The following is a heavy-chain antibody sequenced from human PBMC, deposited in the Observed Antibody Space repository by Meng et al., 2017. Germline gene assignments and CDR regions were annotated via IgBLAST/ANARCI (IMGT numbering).Heavy chain of an antibody. D-gene: IGHD1-26*01. CDR3: ARSFSRATWERDD. CDR1: GGTFSSYA. V-gene: IGHV1-69*01. CDR2: IIPIFGTA. J-gene: IGHJ4*02. Sequence: QGQLWKLGAEVKKPGSSVKVSCKASGGTFSSYAISWVRQAPGQGLEWMGGIIPIFGTANYAQKFQGRVTITADESTSTAYMELSSLRSEDTAVYYCARSFSRATWERDDWGQGTLVTVSS.